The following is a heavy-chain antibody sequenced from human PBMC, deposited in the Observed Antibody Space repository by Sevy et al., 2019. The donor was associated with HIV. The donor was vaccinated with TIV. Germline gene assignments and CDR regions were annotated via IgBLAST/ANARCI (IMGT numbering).Heavy chain of an antibody. CDR2: IYYSGST. D-gene: IGHD2-8*01. CDR3: ARDRRMVSHAFDI. Sequence: SETLSLTCTVSGGSISSGGYYWSWIRQHPGKGLEWIGYIYYSGSTYYNPSLKSRVTISVDTSKNQFSLKLSSVTAADTAVYSCARDRRMVSHAFDIWGQGTMVTVSS. V-gene: IGHV4-31*03. J-gene: IGHJ3*02. CDR1: GGSISSGGYY.